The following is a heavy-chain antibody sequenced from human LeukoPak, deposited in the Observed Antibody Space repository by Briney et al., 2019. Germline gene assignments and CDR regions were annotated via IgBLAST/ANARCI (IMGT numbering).Heavy chain of an antibody. CDR2: IIPIFGTA. Sequence: SVKVSCKASGGTLSSYAISWVRQAPGQGLEWMGGIIPIFGTANYAQKFQGRVTITADKSTSTAYMELSSLRSEDTAVYYCARAEGTMVRGVMAGLNWFDPWGQGTLVTVSS. CDR1: GGTLSSYA. D-gene: IGHD3-10*01. J-gene: IGHJ5*02. V-gene: IGHV1-69*06. CDR3: ARAEGTMVRGVMAGLNWFDP.